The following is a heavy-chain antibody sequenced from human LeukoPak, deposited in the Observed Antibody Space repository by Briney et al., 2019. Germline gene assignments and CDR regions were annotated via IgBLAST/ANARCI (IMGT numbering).Heavy chain of an antibody. CDR1: GGSFSGYY. Sequence: SETLSLTCAVYGGSFSGYYWSWIRQPPGKGLEWIGEINHSGSTNYNPSLKSRVTISVDTSKNQFSLKLSSVTAADTAVYYCASLAAAWKDFDYWGQGTLVTVSS. J-gene: IGHJ4*02. V-gene: IGHV4-34*01. D-gene: IGHD6-13*01. CDR2: INHSGST. CDR3: ASLAAAWKDFDY.